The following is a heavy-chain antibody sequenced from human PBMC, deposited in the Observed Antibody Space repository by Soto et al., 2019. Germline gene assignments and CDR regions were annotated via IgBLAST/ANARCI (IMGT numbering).Heavy chain of an antibody. CDR1: GGSISTSSYY. D-gene: IGHD6-19*01. J-gene: IGHJ5*02. CDR2: IYYSGGT. V-gene: IGHV4-39*01. Sequence: PSETLSLTCTVSGGSISTSSYYWGWIRQPPGKGLEWIASIYYSGGTYYNPSLKSRVTISVDTSKNKFSLKLPSVTAADTAVFYCVRIAVGGFRFAPWAQGPLVTVSS. CDR3: VRIAVGGFRFAP.